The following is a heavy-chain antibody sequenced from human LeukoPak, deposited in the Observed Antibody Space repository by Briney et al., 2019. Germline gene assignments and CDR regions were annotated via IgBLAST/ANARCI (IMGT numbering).Heavy chain of an antibody. Sequence: SETLSLTCAVYGGSFSGYYWSWIRQPPGKGLEWTGEINHSGSTNYNPSLKSRVTISVDTSKNQFSLKLSSVTAADTAVYYCARRGRKMVTIRNWFDPWGQGTLVTVSS. J-gene: IGHJ5*02. D-gene: IGHD5-24*01. V-gene: IGHV4-34*01. CDR2: INHSGST. CDR1: GGSFSGYY. CDR3: ARRGRKMVTIRNWFDP.